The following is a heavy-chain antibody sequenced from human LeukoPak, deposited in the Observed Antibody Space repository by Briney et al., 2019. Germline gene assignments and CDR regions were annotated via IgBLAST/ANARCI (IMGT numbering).Heavy chain of an antibody. J-gene: IGHJ6*02. V-gene: IGHV3-30-3*01. CDR3: ARDWYYEGSGSSDYGMDV. CDR1: GFTFSSHW. CDR2: ISYEGSNK. D-gene: IGHD3-22*01. Sequence: GGSLRLSCAASGFTFSSHWMNWVRQAPGKGLEWVAVISYEGSNKYYADSVKGRFTISRDNSKNTLYLQMNSLRAEDTAVYYCARDWYYEGSGSSDYGMDVWGQGTTVTVSS.